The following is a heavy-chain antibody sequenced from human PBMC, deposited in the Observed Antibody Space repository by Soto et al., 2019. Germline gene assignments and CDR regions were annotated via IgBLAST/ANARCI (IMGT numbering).Heavy chain of an antibody. J-gene: IGHJ4*02. CDR1: GFAFDDYA. V-gene: IGHV3-9*01. Sequence: GGSLRLARAASGFAFDDYAIHFFRQSPFKCLEWVSGISWNSGSIGYADSVKGRFTISRDNAKNSLYLQMNSLRAEDTALYYCAKVRSSGWYLDLFDYWGQGTLVTVSS. D-gene: IGHD6-19*01. CDR2: ISWNSGSI. CDR3: AKVRSSGWYLDLFDY.